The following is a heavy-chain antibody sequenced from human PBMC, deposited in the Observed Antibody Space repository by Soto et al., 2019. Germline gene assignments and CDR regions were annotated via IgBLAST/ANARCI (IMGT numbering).Heavy chain of an antibody. V-gene: IGHV3-23*01. Sequence: EVQLLESGGGLVQPGGSLRLSCAASGFTFSSYAMSWVRQAPGKGLEWVSAISGSGGSTYYADSVKGRFTISRDNSKNTLYLQMNSLRAEDTAVYYCAKSGSGSYYILGPPYFDYWGQGTLVTVSS. CDR2: ISGSGGST. J-gene: IGHJ4*02. CDR1: GFTFSSYA. D-gene: IGHD3-10*01. CDR3: AKSGSGSYYILGPPYFDY.